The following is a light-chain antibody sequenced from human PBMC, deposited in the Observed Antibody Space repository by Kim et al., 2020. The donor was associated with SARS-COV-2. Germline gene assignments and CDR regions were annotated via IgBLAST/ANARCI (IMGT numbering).Light chain of an antibody. CDR2: QDT. J-gene: IGLJ2*01. Sequence: SYELTQPPAVSVSPGQTARIPCSGNNLGNKYASWYQQRPGQSPVLVIYQDTKRPSGFPERFSGSNSGTTATLTISGTQAMDEADYYCQAWDSSNLVFGGGTELTVL. CDR1: NLGNKY. V-gene: IGLV3-1*01. CDR3: QAWDSSNLV.